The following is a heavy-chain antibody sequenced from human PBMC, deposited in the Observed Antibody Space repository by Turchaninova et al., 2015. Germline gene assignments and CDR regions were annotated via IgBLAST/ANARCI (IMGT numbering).Heavy chain of an antibody. CDR1: GFSLSTSGVG. Sequence: QITLKESGPTLVKPTQTLTLTCTFSGFSLSTSGVGVGWIRQPPGKALEWLALIYWDADKRYSPSLKSRLTITRDTSKTQVVLTMTTLDPVDTGTYYCAHFPESGQLGVVIIYFDYWGQGILVTVSS. J-gene: IGHJ4*02. D-gene: IGHD3-3*01. CDR3: AHFPESGQLGVVIIYFDY. CDR2: IYWDADK. V-gene: IGHV2-5*02.